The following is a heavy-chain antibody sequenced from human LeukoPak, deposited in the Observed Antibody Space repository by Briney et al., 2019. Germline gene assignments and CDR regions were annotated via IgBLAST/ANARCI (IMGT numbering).Heavy chain of an antibody. CDR3: ARPLWDMYSSGWYGQGGY. D-gene: IGHD6-19*01. J-gene: IGHJ4*02. CDR2: ISGSGGST. V-gene: IGHV3-23*01. Sequence: GGSLRLSCAASGFTFSSYAMSWVRQAPGKGLEWVSAISGSGGSTYYADSVKGRFTISRDNSKNTLYLQMNSLRAEDTAVYYCARPLWDMYSSGWYGQGGYWGQGTLVTVSS. CDR1: GFTFSSYA.